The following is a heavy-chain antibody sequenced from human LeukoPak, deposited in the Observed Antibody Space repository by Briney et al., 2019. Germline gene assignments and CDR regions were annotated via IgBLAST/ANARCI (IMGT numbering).Heavy chain of an antibody. D-gene: IGHD2-2*01. J-gene: IGHJ4*02. CDR2: IGTAGDT. V-gene: IGHV3-13*01. CDR3: ARGRGDDCSSTSCYHLFDY. CDR1: GFTFSSYD. Sequence: GGSLRLSCAASGFTFSSYDMHWVRQATGKGLEWVSAIGTAGDTYYPGSVKGRFTISRENAKNSLYLQMNSLRAGDTAVCYCARGRGDDCSSTSCYHLFDYWGQGTLVTVSS.